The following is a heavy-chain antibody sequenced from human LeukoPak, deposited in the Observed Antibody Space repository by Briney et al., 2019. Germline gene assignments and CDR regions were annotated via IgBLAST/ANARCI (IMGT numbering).Heavy chain of an antibody. J-gene: IGHJ3*02. CDR3: AKLYGIYGGNSGDAFDI. D-gene: IGHD4-23*01. Sequence: PGGSLRLSCAASGFTFSSYGMHWVRQAPGKGLEWVAVISYDGSNKYYADSVKGRFTISRDNSKNTLYLQTNSLRAEDTAVYYCAKLYGIYGGNSGDAFDIWGQGTMVTVSS. CDR2: ISYDGSNK. CDR1: GFTFSSYG. V-gene: IGHV3-30*18.